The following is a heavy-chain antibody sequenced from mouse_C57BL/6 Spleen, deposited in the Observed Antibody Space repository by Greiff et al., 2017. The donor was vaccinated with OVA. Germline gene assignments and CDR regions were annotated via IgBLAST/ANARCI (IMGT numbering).Heavy chain of an antibody. CDR1: GFSINSDCY. CDR2: TFYSGIT. Sequence: EVKLVESGPSLVRPSQTLSLTCTATGFSINSDCYWIWIRQFPGNKLEYIGYTFYSGITYYNPYLESRTYITRDTSKNQFSLKLSSVTTEDTATDYCAGGSHYYAMDYWGQGPSVTVSS. CDR3: AGGSHYYAMDY. V-gene: IGHV3-3*01. J-gene: IGHJ4*01.